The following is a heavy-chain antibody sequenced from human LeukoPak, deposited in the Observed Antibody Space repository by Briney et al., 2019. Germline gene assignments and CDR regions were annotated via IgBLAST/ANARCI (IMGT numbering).Heavy chain of an antibody. CDR1: GFTFSSYA. J-gene: IGHJ4*02. Sequence: KPGGSLRLSCAASGFTFSSYAMSWVRQAPGKGLEWVSSISSSSSYIYYADSVKGRFTISRDNAKNSLYLQMNSLRAEDTAVYYCARDKAPYYFDYWGQGTLVTVSS. V-gene: IGHV3-21*01. CDR3: ARDKAPYYFDY. CDR2: ISSSSSYI.